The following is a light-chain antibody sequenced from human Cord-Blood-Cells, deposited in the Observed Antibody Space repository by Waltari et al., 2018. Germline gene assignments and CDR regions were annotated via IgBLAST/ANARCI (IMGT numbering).Light chain of an antibody. Sequence: QSALTQPASVSGSPGQSITISCTGTSSDVGGYNYVSWYQQHPGKAPKLMIYDVSKRPSGVSNRFSGSKSGNTASLTISGLQAEDEADYYCSSYTCSSTLYVFGTGTKVTVL. V-gene: IGLV2-14*01. J-gene: IGLJ1*01. CDR3: SSYTCSSTLYV. CDR2: DVS. CDR1: SSDVGGYNY.